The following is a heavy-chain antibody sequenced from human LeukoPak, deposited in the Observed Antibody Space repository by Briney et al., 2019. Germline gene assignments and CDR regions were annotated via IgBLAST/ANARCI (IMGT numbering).Heavy chain of an antibody. Sequence: GGSLRLSCAASGFIVSSNYMNWVRQAPGKGLEWVSVIYRDDSSYYADSVKGRFTISRDNSKNTLYLQMNSLRAEDTAVYYCAKGPVWGDYYYYYYYMDVWGKGTTVTVSS. CDR2: IYRDDSS. J-gene: IGHJ6*03. CDR1: GFIVSSNY. CDR3: AKGPVWGDYYYYYYYMDV. V-gene: IGHV3-53*01. D-gene: IGHD2-21*02.